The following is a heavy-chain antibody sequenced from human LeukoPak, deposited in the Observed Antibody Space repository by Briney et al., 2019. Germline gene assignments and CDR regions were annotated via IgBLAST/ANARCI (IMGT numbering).Heavy chain of an antibody. V-gene: IGHV3-9*03. D-gene: IGHD3-9*01. Sequence: GGSLRLSCAASGFTFSSYAMHWVRQAPGKGLEWVSGISWNSGSIGYADSVKGRFTISRDDAKNSLYLQMNSLRAEDMALYYCAKDISPSTGYFDYWGQGTQVTVSS. CDR3: AKDISPSTGYFDY. CDR2: ISWNSGSI. CDR1: GFTFSSYA. J-gene: IGHJ4*02.